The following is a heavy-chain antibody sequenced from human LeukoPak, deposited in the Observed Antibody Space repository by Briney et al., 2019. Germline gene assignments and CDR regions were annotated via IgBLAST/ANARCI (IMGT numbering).Heavy chain of an antibody. J-gene: IGHJ4*02. CDR3: ARGNKQRWLQSFDY. CDR2: ISAYNGYT. Sequence: AASVEVSCRASGYTFTSYGISWVRQAPGQGLEWMGWISAYNGYTNYAQKLQGRVTMTTDTSTSTAYMELRSLRSDDTAVYYCARGNKQRWLQSFDYWGQGTLVTVSS. V-gene: IGHV1-18*01. D-gene: IGHD5-24*01. CDR1: GYTFTSYG.